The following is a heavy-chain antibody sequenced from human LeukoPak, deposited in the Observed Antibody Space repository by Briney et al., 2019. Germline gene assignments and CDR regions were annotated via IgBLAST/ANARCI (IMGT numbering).Heavy chain of an antibody. J-gene: IGHJ5*02. CDR1: GYTFTSYY. Sequence: ASVKVSCKASGYTFTSYYMHWVRQAPGQGLEWMGIINPSGGSTSYAQKFQGRVTMTRDTSTCTVYMELSSLRSEDTAVYYCARTSNSPGWFDPWGQGTLVTVSS. CDR3: ARTSNSPGWFDP. D-gene: IGHD1-1*01. V-gene: IGHV1-46*01. CDR2: INPSGGST.